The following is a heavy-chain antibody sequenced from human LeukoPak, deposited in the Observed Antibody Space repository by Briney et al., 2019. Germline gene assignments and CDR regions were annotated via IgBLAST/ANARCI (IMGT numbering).Heavy chain of an antibody. J-gene: IGHJ6*04. CDR3: ARDLGSSTPSGF. Sequence: PSETLSLTCTVSGGSISSGSYYWSRIRQPAGQGLEWIGRSYTSGSTNYNPSLKSRVTISVDTSKNQFSLKLSSVTAADTAVYYCARDLGSSTPSGFWGKGTTVTVSS. CDR1: GGSISSGSYY. D-gene: IGHD3-16*01. V-gene: IGHV4-61*02. CDR2: SYTSGST.